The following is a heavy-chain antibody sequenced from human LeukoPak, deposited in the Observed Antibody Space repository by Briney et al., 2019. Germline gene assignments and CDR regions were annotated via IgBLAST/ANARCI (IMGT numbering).Heavy chain of an antibody. CDR3: ARGGPPYDFWSGYSFGP. J-gene: IGHJ5*02. CDR1: GGSISSYY. D-gene: IGHD3-3*01. CDR2: IYYSGST. Sequence: SETLSLTCTVSGGSISSYYWSWIRQPPGKGLEWIGIIYYSGSTNYNPSLKSRVTISVDTSKNQFSLKLSSVTAADTAVYYCARGGPPYDFWSGYSFGPWGQGTLVTVSS. V-gene: IGHV4-59*13.